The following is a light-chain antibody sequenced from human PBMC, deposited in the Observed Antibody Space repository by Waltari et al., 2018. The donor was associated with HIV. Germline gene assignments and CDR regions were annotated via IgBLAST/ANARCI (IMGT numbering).Light chain of an antibody. V-gene: IGKV4-1*01. CDR2: WSA. J-gene: IGKJ4*01. Sequence: DIVMTQSPDSLAVSLGERATIHCKSSQSFLYSSNNKNYLSWYQQKPGQPPQLLIYWSATRESWVPDHFSGSRSGTDFTLTISSLQAEDVAVYYCQQYYSTPLTFGGGTKVEIK. CDR3: QQYYSTPLT. CDR1: QSFLYSSNNKNY.